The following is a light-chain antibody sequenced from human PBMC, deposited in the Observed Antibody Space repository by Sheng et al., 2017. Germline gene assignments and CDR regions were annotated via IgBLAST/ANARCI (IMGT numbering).Light chain of an antibody. CDR3: QQYGSSPPGT. V-gene: IGKV3-20*01. CDR2: GAS. Sequence: EIVLTQSPGTLSLSPGERATLSCRASQSVSSSYLAWYQQKPGQAPRLLIYGASSRATGIPDRFSGSGSGTDFTLTISRLEPEDFAVYYCQQYGSSPPGTFGPGDQSGYQT. J-gene: IGKJ3*01. CDR1: QSVSSSY.